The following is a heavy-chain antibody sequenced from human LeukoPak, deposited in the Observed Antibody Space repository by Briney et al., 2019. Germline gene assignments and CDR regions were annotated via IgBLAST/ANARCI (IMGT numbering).Heavy chain of an antibody. CDR3: ARGKDWFDP. Sequence: SETLSLTCTVSGASIGSFYWSWLRQPPGKGLEWIGYLYYTGSTDYNPSLKSRVTISLDTSKNQFSLKLTSVTAADTAVYYCARGKDWFDPWGQGTLVTVSS. J-gene: IGHJ5*02. V-gene: IGHV4-59*01. CDR1: GASIGSFY. CDR2: LYYTGST.